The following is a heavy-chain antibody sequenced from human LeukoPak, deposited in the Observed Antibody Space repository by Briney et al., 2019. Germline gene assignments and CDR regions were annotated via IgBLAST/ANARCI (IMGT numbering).Heavy chain of an antibody. D-gene: IGHD3-16*01. Sequence: PSETLSLTCTVSGGSLDSFYWSWIRQPPGKGLEYIGYIYYSGTTNYDPSLKGRVTISVDMSRNQFSLKLISVTAAATAVYYSARDPPGKGALDFCGQGTLVTVSS. J-gene: IGHJ4*02. CDR2: IYYSGTT. V-gene: IGHV4-59*01. CDR3: ARDPPGKGALDF. CDR1: GGSLDSFY.